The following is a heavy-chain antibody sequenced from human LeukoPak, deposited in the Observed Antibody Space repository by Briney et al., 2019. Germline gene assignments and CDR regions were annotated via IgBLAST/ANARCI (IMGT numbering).Heavy chain of an antibody. J-gene: IGHJ4*02. V-gene: IGHV4-59*01. CDR1: GGSISSYY. CDR3: ARGDPYLPLGY. CDR2: IYYSGST. Sequence: SETLSLTCTVSGGSISSYYWSWIRQPPGKGLEWIGYIYYSGSTNYNPSLKSRVTVSVDTSKNQFSLKLSSVTAADTAVYYCARGDPYLPLGYWGQGTLVTVSS.